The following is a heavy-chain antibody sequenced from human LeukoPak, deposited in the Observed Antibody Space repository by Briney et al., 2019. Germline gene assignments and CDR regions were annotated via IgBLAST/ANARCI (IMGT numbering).Heavy chain of an antibody. D-gene: IGHD3-10*01. CDR2: ISSSGSTI. CDR3: ARGRFGLD. V-gene: IGHV3-48*03. CDR1: GFTFSSLE. J-gene: IGHJ4*02. Sequence: GGSLRLSCAASGFTFSSLEVTWVRQAPGKGLEWVSYISSSGSTIYYADSVKGRFTISRDNAKNSLYLQMNSLRVEDTAIYHCARGRFGLDWGQGTLVTVSS.